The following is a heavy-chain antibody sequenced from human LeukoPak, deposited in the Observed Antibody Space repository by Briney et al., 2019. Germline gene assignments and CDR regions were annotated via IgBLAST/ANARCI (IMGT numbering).Heavy chain of an antibody. J-gene: IGHJ4*02. V-gene: IGHV3-30*14. CDR1: GFTFSSYA. CDR3: ANNPGGQ. CDR2: ISYDGSNK. Sequence: GGSLRLSCAASGFTFSSYAMHWVRQAPGKGLEWVAVISYDGSNKYYADSVKGRFTISRDNSKNTLYLQMNSLRAEDTAVYYCANNPGGQWGQGTLVTVSS. D-gene: IGHD4-23*01.